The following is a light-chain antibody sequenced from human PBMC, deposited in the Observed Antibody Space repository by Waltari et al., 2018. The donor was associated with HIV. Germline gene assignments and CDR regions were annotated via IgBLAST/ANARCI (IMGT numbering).Light chain of an antibody. J-gene: IGKJ1*01. CDR2: GAS. CDR3: QHYATSRTWT. CDR1: QSVNNRY. V-gene: IGKV3-20*01. Sequence: EIVLTQSPGTLSLSPGERATLSCRASQSVNNRYIAWYQQKPGQTPRLLIYGASSRATGIPDRFSGSGSGTDFTLTISRLEPEDFAMYYCQHYATSRTWTFGQGTKVEIK.